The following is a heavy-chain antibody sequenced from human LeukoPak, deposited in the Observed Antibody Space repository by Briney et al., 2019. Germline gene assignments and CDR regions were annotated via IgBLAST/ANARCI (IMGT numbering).Heavy chain of an antibody. CDR1: GYSFTTYW. CDR2: IYSGDSDT. J-gene: IGHJ5*02. D-gene: IGHD2-15*01. Sequence: GESLKISCKGSGYSFTTYWIGWVRQVPGKGLEWVGIIYSGDSDTRYSPSFQGQVTIRDDKSIRTAYLKWSSLKASDPAMYYCARRYCSGGSCGWFDPWGQGTLVTVSS. CDR3: ARRYCSGGSCGWFDP. V-gene: IGHV5-51*01.